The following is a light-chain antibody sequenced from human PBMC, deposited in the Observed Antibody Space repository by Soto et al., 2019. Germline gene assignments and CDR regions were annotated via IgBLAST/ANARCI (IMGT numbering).Light chain of an antibody. J-gene: IGLJ2*01. CDR1: SSNIGTNT. CDR2: SDN. CDR3: AAWDVSLVV. V-gene: IGLV1-44*01. Sequence: QSVLTQPPSASGTPGQRVTISCSGSSSNIGTNTVIWYQQLPGAAPRLLIYSDNQRPSEVPDRFSGSKSGTSASLAISGLQSEDEADYYCAAWDVSLVVFGGGTKLTVL.